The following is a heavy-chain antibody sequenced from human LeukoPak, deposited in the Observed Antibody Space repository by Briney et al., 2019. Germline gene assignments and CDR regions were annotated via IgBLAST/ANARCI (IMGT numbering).Heavy chain of an antibody. D-gene: IGHD3-22*01. CDR1: RYTFTGYY. CDR3: ARGGTMIVVVAPFDY. Sequence: GASVKVSCEASRYTFTGYYMHWVRQAPGQGLEWMGWINPNSGGTNYAQKFQGRVTMTRDTSISTAYMELSRLRSDDTAVYYCARGGTMIVVVAPFDYWGQGTLVTVSS. J-gene: IGHJ4*02. V-gene: IGHV1-2*02. CDR2: INPNSGGT.